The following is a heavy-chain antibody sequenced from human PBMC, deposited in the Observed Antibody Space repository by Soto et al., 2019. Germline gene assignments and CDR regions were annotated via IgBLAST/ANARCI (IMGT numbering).Heavy chain of an antibody. CDR2: ISYDGSNK. CDR1: GFTFSSYA. D-gene: IGHD3-3*01. Sequence: GGSLRLSCAASGFTFSSYAMHWVRQAPGKGLEWVAVISYDGSNKYYADSVKGRFTISRDNSKNTLYLQMNSLRAEDTAVYYCARERRLRFLEWLLYYYGMDVWGQGTTVTVSS. V-gene: IGHV3-30-3*01. J-gene: IGHJ6*02. CDR3: ARERRLRFLEWLLYYYGMDV.